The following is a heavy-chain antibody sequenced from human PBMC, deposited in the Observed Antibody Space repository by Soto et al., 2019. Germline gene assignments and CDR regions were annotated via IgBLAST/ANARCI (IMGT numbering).Heavy chain of an antibody. J-gene: IGHJ4*02. CDR1: GGTFSSYT. Sequence: SVKVSCKASGGTFSSYTISWVRQAPGQGLEWMGRIIPILGIANYAQKFQGRVKITADKSTSTAYMELSSLRSEDTAVYYCASSGNCSGGSCPIDYWGQGTLVTVSS. V-gene: IGHV1-69*02. CDR2: IIPILGIA. CDR3: ASSGNCSGGSCPIDY. D-gene: IGHD2-15*01.